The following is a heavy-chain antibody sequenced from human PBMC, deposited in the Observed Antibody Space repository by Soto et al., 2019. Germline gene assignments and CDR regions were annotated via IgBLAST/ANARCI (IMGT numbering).Heavy chain of an antibody. Sequence: GESLKISCKGSGYSFTSDWISWVRQMPGKGLEWMGRIDPSDSYTNYSPSFQGHVTISADKSISTAYLQWSSLKASDTAMYYCVYYYGSGTYYGMDVWGQGTTVTVSS. CDR2: IDPSDSYT. D-gene: IGHD3-10*01. CDR3: VYYYGSGTYYGMDV. J-gene: IGHJ6*02. CDR1: GYSFTSDW. V-gene: IGHV5-10-1*01.